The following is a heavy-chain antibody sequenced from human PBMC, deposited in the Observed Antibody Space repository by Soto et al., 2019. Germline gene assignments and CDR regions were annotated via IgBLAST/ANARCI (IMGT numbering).Heavy chain of an antibody. V-gene: IGHV4-39*01. CDR3: ARGGGASLFVY. Sequence: QLQLQESGPGLVKPSETLSLTCTVSGGSISSSSYYWGWIRQPPGKGLEWIGSIYYSGSTYYNPSLKSRVTISVDTSKNQFSLKLSSVTAADTAVDYCARGGGASLFVYWGQGTLVTVSS. CDR1: GGSISSSSYY. CDR2: IYYSGST. J-gene: IGHJ4*02. D-gene: IGHD1-26*01.